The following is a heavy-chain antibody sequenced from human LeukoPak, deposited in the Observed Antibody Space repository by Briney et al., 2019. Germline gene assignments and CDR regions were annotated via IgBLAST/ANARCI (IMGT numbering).Heavy chain of an antibody. J-gene: IGHJ6*03. V-gene: IGHV1-2*02. CDR1: GYTFTGYY. CDR2: INPNSGGT. Sequence: ASVKVSCKASGYTFTGYYMHWVRQAPGQGLEWMGWINPNSGGTNYAQKFQGRVTMTRETSISTAYMELSRLRSDDTAVYYCARAPGYYYYYMDVWGKGTTVTVSS. D-gene: IGHD3-10*01. CDR3: ARAPGYYYYYMDV.